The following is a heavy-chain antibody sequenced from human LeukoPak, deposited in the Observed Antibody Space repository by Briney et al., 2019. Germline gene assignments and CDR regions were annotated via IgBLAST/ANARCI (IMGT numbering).Heavy chain of an antibody. CDR1: GYTFTSYD. Sequence: ASVKVSCKASGYTFTSYDINWVRQATGQGLEWMGWMNPNSGNTGYAQKFQGRVTMTRNTSINTAYMELNSLRSEDTAVYYCARVHIVVAGAFDIWGQGTMVTVSS. D-gene: IGHD2-15*01. CDR2: MNPNSGNT. CDR3: ARVHIVVAGAFDI. J-gene: IGHJ3*02. V-gene: IGHV1-8*01.